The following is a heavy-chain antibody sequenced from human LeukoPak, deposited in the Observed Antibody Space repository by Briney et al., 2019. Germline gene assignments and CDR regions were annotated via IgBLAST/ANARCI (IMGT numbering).Heavy chain of an antibody. CDR2: IKSKTDGGTT. CDR1: GFTFSSYG. D-gene: IGHD6-19*01. V-gene: IGHV3-15*01. J-gene: IGHJ5*02. Sequence: PGGSLRLSCAASGFTFSSYGMHWVRQAPGKGLEWVGRIKSKTDGGTTDYAAPVKGRFTISRDDSKNTLYLQMNSLKTEDTAVYYCTTVIAVAGTDWFDPWGQGTLVTVSS. CDR3: TTVIAVAGTDWFDP.